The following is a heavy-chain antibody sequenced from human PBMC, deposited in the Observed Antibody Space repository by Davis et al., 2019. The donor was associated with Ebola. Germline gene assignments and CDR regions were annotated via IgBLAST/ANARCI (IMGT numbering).Heavy chain of an antibody. D-gene: IGHD2-15*01. V-gene: IGHV3-48*04. CDR3: ARGGVVVVVAATPGVVDY. J-gene: IGHJ4*02. CDR2: ISSSSSTI. Sequence: GESLKISCAASGFTFSSYSMNWVRQAPGKGLEWVSYISSSSSTIYYADSVKGRFTISRDNAKNSLYLQMNSLRAEDTAVYYCARGGVVVVVAATPGVVDYWGQGTLVTVSS. CDR1: GFTFSSYS.